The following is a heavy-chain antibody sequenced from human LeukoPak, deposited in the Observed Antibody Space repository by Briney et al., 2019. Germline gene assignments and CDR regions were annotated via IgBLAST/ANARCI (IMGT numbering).Heavy chain of an antibody. CDR1: GFTFSNYW. J-gene: IGHJ4*02. V-gene: IGHV3-7*01. D-gene: IGHD6-6*01. CDR3: ARIGYSSSSFDY. CDR2: INQDGSVK. Sequence: GGSLSLSCAASGFTFSNYWLSWVRQAPGKGLEWVANINQDGSVKYYVDSVKGRLTISRDNAKNSVYLQMDSPRAEDTAVYCCARIGYSSSSFDYWGKGSLVTVSS.